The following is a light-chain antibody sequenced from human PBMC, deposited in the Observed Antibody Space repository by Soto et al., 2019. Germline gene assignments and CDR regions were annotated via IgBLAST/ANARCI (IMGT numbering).Light chain of an antibody. CDR2: YDD. V-gene: IGLV1-36*01. Sequence: QSVLTQPPSGSEAARQGVTISGSGSSSNIGNNAVNWYQQLPGKAPKLLIYYDDLLPSGVSDRFSGSKSGTSASLAISGLQSEDEADYYCAAWDDSLNGWMFGGGTKLTVL. CDR1: SSNIGNNA. CDR3: AAWDDSLNGWM. J-gene: IGLJ3*02.